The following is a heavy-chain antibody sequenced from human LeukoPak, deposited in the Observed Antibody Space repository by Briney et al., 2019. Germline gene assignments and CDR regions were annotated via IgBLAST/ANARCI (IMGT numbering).Heavy chain of an antibody. Sequence: GGSLRLSCAASGFTFSNHGMTWVRQAPGKGLEWVSFISGNSRTTYYADSVKGRFTISRGNSENTLYLQMNSLRAEDTAVYYCAKDLHDYGNYVGWFDSWGQGTLVTVSS. CDR3: AKDLHDYGNYVGWFDS. D-gene: IGHD4-11*01. J-gene: IGHJ5*01. V-gene: IGHV3-23*01. CDR1: GFTFSNHG. CDR2: ISGNSRTT.